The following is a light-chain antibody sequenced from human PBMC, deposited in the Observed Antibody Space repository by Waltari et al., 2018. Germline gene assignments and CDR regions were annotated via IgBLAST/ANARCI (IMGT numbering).Light chain of an antibody. Sequence: QSALTQPRSVSGSPGQSVTMSCTGTTSDVGGYNYVSWYQQHAGKVPKLMIYDVTKRPSGVPDRFSGSKSGNTASLTMSGLQAEDEADYYCCSYSGTHTFVVFGGGTKLTVL. J-gene: IGLJ2*01. CDR3: CSYSGTHTFVV. CDR2: DVT. V-gene: IGLV2-11*01. CDR1: TSDVGGYNY.